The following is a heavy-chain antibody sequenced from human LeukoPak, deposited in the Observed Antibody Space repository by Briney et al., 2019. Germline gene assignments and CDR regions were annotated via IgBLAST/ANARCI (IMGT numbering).Heavy chain of an antibody. V-gene: IGHV1-69*05. D-gene: IGHD6-19*01. Sequence: ASVKVSCKASGGTFSSYAISWVRQAPGQGLEWMGGIIPIFGTASYAQKFQGRVTITTDESTSTAYMELSSLRSEDTAVYYCARGGGWLRGAFDIWGQGTMVTVSS. CDR1: GGTFSSYA. J-gene: IGHJ3*02. CDR3: ARGGGWLRGAFDI. CDR2: IIPIFGTA.